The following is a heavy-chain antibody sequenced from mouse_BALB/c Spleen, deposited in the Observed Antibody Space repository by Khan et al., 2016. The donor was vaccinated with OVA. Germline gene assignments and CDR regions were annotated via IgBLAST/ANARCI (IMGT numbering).Heavy chain of an antibody. CDR1: GFTFSSFG. V-gene: IGHV5-17*02. CDR3: ARRGTTAAFAMDY. CDR2: ISSGSGTI. Sequence: EVELVESGGGLVQPGGSRKLSCAASGFTFSSFGMHWIRQAPEKGLEWVAYISSGSGTIYYADTVRGRFTISRDNPKNTLFLQMTSLRSEDTAMYYCARRGTTAAFAMDYWGQGTSVTVSS. J-gene: IGHJ4*01. D-gene: IGHD1-2*01.